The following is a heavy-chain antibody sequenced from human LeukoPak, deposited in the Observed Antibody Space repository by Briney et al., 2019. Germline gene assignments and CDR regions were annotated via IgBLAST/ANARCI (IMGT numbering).Heavy chain of an antibody. CDR1: GFIFSNYW. CDR3: ATDRYCGSASCQYYYYSGLDV. V-gene: IGHV3-48*01. J-gene: IGHJ6*02. CDR2: ITASGTAM. D-gene: IGHD2-2*01. Sequence: GGPLRLSCAASGFIFSNYWMTWVRQAPGKGLEWVSHITASGTAMFYADSVKGRFTISRDNAKNSLYLQMNSLRAEDTAVYFCATDRYCGSASCQYYYYSGLDVWGQGTTVTVSS.